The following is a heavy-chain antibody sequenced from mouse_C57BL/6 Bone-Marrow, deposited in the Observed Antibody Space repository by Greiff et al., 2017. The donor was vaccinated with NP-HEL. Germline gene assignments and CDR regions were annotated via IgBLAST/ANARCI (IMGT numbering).Heavy chain of an antibody. D-gene: IGHD2-2*01. CDR3: ARCGYDDY. Sequence: QVQLQQSGAELVRPGASVKLSCKASGYTFTDYYINWVKQRPGQGLEWIARIYPGSGNTYYNEKFKGKATLTAEKSSSTAYMQLSSLTSEDSAVYFCARCGYDDYWGQGTTLTVSS. J-gene: IGHJ2*01. CDR2: IYPGSGNT. CDR1: GYTFTDYY. V-gene: IGHV1-76*01.